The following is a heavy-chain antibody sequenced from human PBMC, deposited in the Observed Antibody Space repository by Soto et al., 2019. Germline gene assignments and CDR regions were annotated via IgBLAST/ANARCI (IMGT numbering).Heavy chain of an antibody. CDR1: GYTFSTFP. D-gene: IGHD3-10*01. CDR3: ARKDYYGSGSYHFHY. J-gene: IGHJ4*02. V-gene: IGHV1-3*01. Sequence: SVKVSCKASGYTFSTFPMHWVRQAPGQNLEWMGWINAANGDTGYSQNVQGRVTITRDTTASTAYMELSDLRSEDTAVYYCARKDYYGSGSYHFHYWGQGTLVTVSS. CDR2: INAANGDT.